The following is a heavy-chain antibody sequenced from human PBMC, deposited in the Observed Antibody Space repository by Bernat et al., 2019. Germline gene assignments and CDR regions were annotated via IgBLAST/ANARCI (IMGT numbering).Heavy chain of an antibody. CDR2: IYSGGST. V-gene: IGHV3-53*02. Sequence: EVQLVETGGGLIQPGGSLRLSCAASGFTVSSNYMSWVRQAPGKGPGWVSVIYSGGSTYYADSVKGRFTISRDNSKNTLYLQMNSLRAEDTAVYYCARLDVDTTDDFDIWGQGTMVTVSS. D-gene: IGHD5-18*01. CDR3: ARLDVDTTDDFDI. J-gene: IGHJ3*02. CDR1: GFTVSSNY.